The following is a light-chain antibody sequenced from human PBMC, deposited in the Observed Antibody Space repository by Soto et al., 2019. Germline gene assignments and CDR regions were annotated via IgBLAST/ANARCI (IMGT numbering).Light chain of an antibody. CDR2: GAS. CDR1: QSVSSSY. V-gene: IGKV3-20*01. Sequence: EIVLTQSPGTLYLSPGERATLYCRASQSVSSSYLAWYQQKPGQAPRLLIYGASSRATGIPDRFSGSGSGTDFTLTISRLEPEDFAVYYCQQYGSSPQTFGQGTKVDIK. J-gene: IGKJ1*01. CDR3: QQYGSSPQT.